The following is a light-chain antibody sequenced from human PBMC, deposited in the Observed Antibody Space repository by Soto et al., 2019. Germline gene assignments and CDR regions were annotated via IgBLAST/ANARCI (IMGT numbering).Light chain of an antibody. Sequence: ETLLTQSPGTLSLSRWERATLSCRASQSVSSNLAWYQQKPGHAPRLLIYGASTRATGIPARFSGSGSGTEFTLTISSLQSEDFAVYYCQQYNNWPPWTFGQGTKVDIK. CDR1: QSVSSN. CDR2: GAS. V-gene: IGKV3-15*01. CDR3: QQYNNWPPWT. J-gene: IGKJ1*01.